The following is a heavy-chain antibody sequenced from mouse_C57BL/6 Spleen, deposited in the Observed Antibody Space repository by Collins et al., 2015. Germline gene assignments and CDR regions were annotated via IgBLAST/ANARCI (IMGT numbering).Heavy chain of an antibody. Sequence: EVMLVESGGGLVKPGGSLKLSCAASGFTFSSYAMSWVRQTPEKRLEWVATIGSGGSYTYYPDSVKGRFTISRDNAKNTLYLQMNTLRSEDTAMYYCVRRAYCDYWGQGTTLTVSS. CDR2: IGSGGSYT. CDR3: VRRAYCDY. D-gene: IGHD3-1*01. V-gene: IGHV5-9-1*01. J-gene: IGHJ2*01. CDR1: GFTFSSYA.